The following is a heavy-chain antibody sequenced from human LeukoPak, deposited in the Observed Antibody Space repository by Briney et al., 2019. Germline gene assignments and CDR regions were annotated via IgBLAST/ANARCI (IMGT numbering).Heavy chain of an antibody. D-gene: IGHD3-16*02. CDR3: AKDRLRLGELSLYYFDY. CDR1: GFSFSTYA. J-gene: IGHJ4*02. V-gene: IGHV3-30*07. Sequence: GGSLRLSCAASGFSFSTYALHWVRQAPGKGLEWVALISNDGSNQHYVSSVKGRFTISRDISNSTLFLQMNSLRAEDTAVYYCAKDRLRLGELSLYYFDYWGQGTLVTVSS. CDR2: ISNDGSNQ.